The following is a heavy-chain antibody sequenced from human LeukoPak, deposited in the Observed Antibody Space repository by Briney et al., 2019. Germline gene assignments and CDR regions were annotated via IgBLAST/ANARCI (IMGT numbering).Heavy chain of an antibody. D-gene: IGHD5-12*01. Sequence: GASVKVSCKASGYTFTSYDINWVRQATGQGREWVGWMNPNSGSTGYAQKFQGRVTITRNTSISTAYMELSGLRSEDTAVYYCARGRSTGYPYYFEYWGQGTLVTASS. CDR3: ARGRSTGYPYYFEY. CDR2: MNPNSGST. CDR1: GYTFTSYD. J-gene: IGHJ4*02. V-gene: IGHV1-8*03.